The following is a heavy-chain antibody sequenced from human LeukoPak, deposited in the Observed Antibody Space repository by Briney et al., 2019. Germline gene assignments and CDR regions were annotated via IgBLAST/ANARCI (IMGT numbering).Heavy chain of an antibody. J-gene: IGHJ5*02. D-gene: IGHD1-26*01. V-gene: IGHV4-38-2*02. CDR2: IYHSGST. Sequence: SETLSLTCTVSGYSISSGYYWGWIRQPPGKGLEWIGSIYHSGSTNYNPSLKSRVTISVDTSKNQFSLKLSSVTAADTAVYYCARESRGSSDWFDPWGQGTLVTVPS. CDR3: ARESRGSSDWFDP. CDR1: GYSISSGYY.